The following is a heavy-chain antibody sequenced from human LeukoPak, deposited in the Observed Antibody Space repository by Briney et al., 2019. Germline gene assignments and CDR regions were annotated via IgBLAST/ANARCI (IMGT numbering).Heavy chain of an antibody. D-gene: IGHD3-10*01. V-gene: IGHV3-30*03. CDR1: GFTFSNYD. CDR2: VTSDGRTE. Sequence: GGSLRLSCAASGFTFSNYDMHWVRQAPGRGPEWVAGVTSDGRTEVYVDSVKGRFTLSRDNSKNTVYLQMNWLRSEDTGVYYCARDLGFGAPDDYWDQGTLVTVSS. J-gene: IGHJ4*02. CDR3: ARDLGFGAPDDY.